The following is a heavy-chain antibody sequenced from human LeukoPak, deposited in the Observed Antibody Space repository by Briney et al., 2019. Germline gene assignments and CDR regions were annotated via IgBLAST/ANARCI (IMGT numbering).Heavy chain of an antibody. CDR1: GYTLPELS. J-gene: IGHJ3*02. Sequence: ASVKVSCKVSGYTLPELSMHWVRQAPGKGLEWMGGFDPEDGETIYAQKFQGRVTMTEDTSTDTAYMELSSLRSEDAAVYYCATEGSGWYLEDAFDIWGQGTMVTVSS. CDR3: ATEGSGWYLEDAFDI. V-gene: IGHV1-24*01. CDR2: FDPEDGET. D-gene: IGHD6-19*01.